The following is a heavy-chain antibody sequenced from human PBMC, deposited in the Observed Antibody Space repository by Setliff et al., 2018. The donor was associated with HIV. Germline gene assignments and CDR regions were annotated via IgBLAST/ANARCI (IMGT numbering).Heavy chain of an antibody. CDR1: GGSFSGYY. CDR3: ARGRSCSSSSCYLVYYYYYGMDV. Sequence: SETLSLTCAVYGGSFSGYYWSWIRQPPGKGLEWIGEIIHTGSTNYNPSLKSRVTISVDTSKNQFSLRLSSVTATDTAVYYCARGRSCSSSSCYLVYYYYYGMDVWGHGSTVTVSS. V-gene: IGHV4-34*01. CDR2: IIHTGST. J-gene: IGHJ6*02. D-gene: IGHD2-2*01.